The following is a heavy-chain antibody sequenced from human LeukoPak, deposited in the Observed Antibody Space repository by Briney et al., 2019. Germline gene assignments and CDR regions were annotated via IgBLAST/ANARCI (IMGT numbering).Heavy chain of an antibody. J-gene: IGHJ4*02. Sequence: PSETLSLTCIVSGGSISSSNSYWDWIRQPPGKGLEWIGYIYYSGSTDYNPSLKSRVTISVDTSKNQFSLKLNSMTAADTAVYYCARTTTKYNTYDYWGQGTLVTVSS. CDR1: GGSISSSNSY. CDR3: ARTTTKYNTYDY. V-gene: IGHV4-61*05. CDR2: IYYSGST. D-gene: IGHD4-17*01.